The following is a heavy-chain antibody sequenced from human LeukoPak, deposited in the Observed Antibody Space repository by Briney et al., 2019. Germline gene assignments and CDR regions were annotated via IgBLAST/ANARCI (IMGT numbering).Heavy chain of an antibody. CDR2: MQYDGSDK. J-gene: IGHJ3*02. D-gene: IGHD3-10*01. V-gene: IGHV3-30*02. Sequence: GGSLRLSCAASGFSFNNYGIHWVRQAPGKGLEWVTFMQYDGSDKFYADSVKGRFTISRDNSKNTVYLQMNSLRAEDTAVYYCARPTVVTGVDAFDIWGQGTMVTVSS. CDR3: ARPTVVTGVDAFDI. CDR1: GFSFNNYG.